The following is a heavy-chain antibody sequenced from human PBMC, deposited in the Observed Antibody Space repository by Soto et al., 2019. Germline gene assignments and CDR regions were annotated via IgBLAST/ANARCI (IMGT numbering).Heavy chain of an antibody. CDR1: GGSITTYQ. CDR2: YSGFT. J-gene: IGHJ3*02. CDR3: ARQGYYYDSSGYYYDAFDI. Sequence: SETLSLTCTVSGGSITTYQWSWIRQPPGKGLEWIGGYSGFTNYNPSLESRATISVDHSKNQFFLTLRSVTAADTAVYYCARQGYYYDSSGYYYDAFDIWGQGTMVTVS. D-gene: IGHD3-22*01. V-gene: IGHV4-59*01.